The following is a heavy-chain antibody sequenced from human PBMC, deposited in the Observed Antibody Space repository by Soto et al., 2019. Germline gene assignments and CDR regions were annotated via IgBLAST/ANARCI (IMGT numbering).Heavy chain of an antibody. V-gene: IGHV2-5*02. CDR3: AHIMITFGGVMRDDSFDI. CDR1: GFSLSTSGVG. D-gene: IGHD3-16*01. CDR2: IYWDDDK. J-gene: IGHJ3*02. Sequence: QITLKESGPTLVKPTQTLTLTCTFSGFSLSTSGVGVGWIRLPPEKALEWLALIYWDDDKRYSPSLKSRLTISKDTSKNQVVLTMTNTDPVETGTYYCAHIMITFGGVMRDDSFDIWGQGTVVTVSS.